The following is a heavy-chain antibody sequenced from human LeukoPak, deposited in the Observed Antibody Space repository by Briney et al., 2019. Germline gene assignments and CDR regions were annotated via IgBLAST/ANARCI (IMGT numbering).Heavy chain of an antibody. V-gene: IGHV3-21*01. D-gene: IGHD2-2*02. CDR2: ISSSSSYI. J-gene: IGHJ4*02. CDR1: GFTFSSYS. Sequence: GGSLRLSCAASGFTFSSYSMNWVRQAPGKGLEWVSSISSSSSYIYYADSVKGRFTISGDNAKNSLYLQMNSLRAEDTAVYYCARDKYCSSTSCYKGTFDYWGQGTLVTVYS. CDR3: ARDKYCSSTSCYKGTFDY.